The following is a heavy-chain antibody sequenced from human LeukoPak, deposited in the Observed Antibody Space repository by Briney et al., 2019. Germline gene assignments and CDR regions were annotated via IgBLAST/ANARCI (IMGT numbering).Heavy chain of an antibody. CDR3: ARTGRYCSSTSCYSV. CDR1: GYSISSGYY. Sequence: SETLSLTCTVSGYSISSGYYWGWIRQPPGKGLEWIGSIYHSGSTYYNPSLKSRVTISVDTSKNQFSLKLSPVTAADTAVYYCARTGRYCSSTSCYSVWGKGTTVTVSS. CDR2: IYHSGST. V-gene: IGHV4-38-2*02. J-gene: IGHJ6*04. D-gene: IGHD2-2*01.